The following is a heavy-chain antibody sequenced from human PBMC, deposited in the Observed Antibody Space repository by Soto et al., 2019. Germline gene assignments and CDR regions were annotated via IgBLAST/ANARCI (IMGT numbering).Heavy chain of an antibody. CDR2: INHSGSP. CDR3: ATANWSHHYFDP. J-gene: IGHJ5*02. D-gene: IGHD1-1*01. Sequence: PSETLSLTCAVYGGSYSGYYWRWHRQPPGKGLECIGEINHSGSPNYNPSLKSRVTISVDTPKNQFSLKMTSVTAADTAVYYCATANWSHHYFDPWGQGTMVTVSS. V-gene: IGHV4-34*01. CDR1: GGSYSGYY.